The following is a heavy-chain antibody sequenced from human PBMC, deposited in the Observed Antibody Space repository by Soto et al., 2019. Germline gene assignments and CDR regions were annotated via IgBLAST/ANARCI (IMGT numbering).Heavy chain of an antibody. J-gene: IGHJ4*02. CDR2: ISSSSSYI. D-gene: IGHD2-21*02. V-gene: IGHV3-21*01. Sequence: GGSLRLSCAASGFTFSSYSMNWVRQAPGKGLEWVSSISSSSSYIYYADSVKGRFTISRDNAKNSLYLQMNSLRAEDTAVYYCARAPVYDSYCGGDCYLYFDYWGQGTLVTVSS. CDR3: ARAPVYDSYCGGDCYLYFDY. CDR1: GFTFSSYS.